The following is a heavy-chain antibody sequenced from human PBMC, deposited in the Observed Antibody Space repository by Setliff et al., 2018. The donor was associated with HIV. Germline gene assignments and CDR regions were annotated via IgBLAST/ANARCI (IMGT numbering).Heavy chain of an antibody. CDR3: ASGEYDYSP. D-gene: IGHD4-4*01. Sequence: GGSLSLSCAGSGFNISRYSMNWVRPSPGKGLEWLSYIRSSSDNIYYANSVRGRFTISRENAKNSLYLQRNSLRVDDTGVYYCASGEYDYSPWGQGTLVTVSS. J-gene: IGHJ5*02. CDR1: GFNISRYS. V-gene: IGHV3-48*04. CDR2: IRSSSDNI.